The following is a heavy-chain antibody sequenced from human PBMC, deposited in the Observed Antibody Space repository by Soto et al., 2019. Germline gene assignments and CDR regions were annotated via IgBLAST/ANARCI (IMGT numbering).Heavy chain of an antibody. CDR3: ARGGYYYDSSGYYRPFDY. CDR1: GGSISSGDYY. CDR2: IYYSGST. Sequence: SETLSLTCTVSGGSISSGDYYWGWIRQPPGKGLEGIGYIYYSGSTYYNPSLKSRVTISVDTSKNQFSLKLSSVTAADTAVYYCARGGYYYDSSGYYRPFDYWGHGTLVTVS. D-gene: IGHD3-22*01. J-gene: IGHJ4*01. V-gene: IGHV4-30-4*01.